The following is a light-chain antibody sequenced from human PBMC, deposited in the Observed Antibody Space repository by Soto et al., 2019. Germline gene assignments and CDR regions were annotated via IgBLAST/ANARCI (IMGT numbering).Light chain of an antibody. Sequence: DIQMTQSPSSLSASVGDRVTITFRASHSISSYLKWYQQKPGKAPKLLICTTSSLQSGVPSRFSGSGSGTDFTLTISSLQPEYFATYYCQQRHSPPITFGQGTRLEIK. CDR1: HSISSY. V-gene: IGKV1-39*01. CDR3: QQRHSPPIT. CDR2: TTS. J-gene: IGKJ5*01.